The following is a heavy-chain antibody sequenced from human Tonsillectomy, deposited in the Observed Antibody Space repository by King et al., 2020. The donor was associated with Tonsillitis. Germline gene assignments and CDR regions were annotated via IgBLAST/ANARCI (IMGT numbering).Heavy chain of an antibody. CDR3: AKDTYSSSWFGTYFDY. V-gene: IGHV3-9*01. Sequence: VQLVESGGGLVQPGRSLRLSCAASGFTFDDYAMHWVRQAPGKGLEWVSGISWNSGNIGYADSVKGRFTISRDNAKSSLFLQMNSLRPDDTALYYCAKDTYSSSWFGTYFDYWGLGTLVTVSS. CDR2: ISWNSGNI. CDR1: GFTFDDYA. J-gene: IGHJ4*02. D-gene: IGHD6-13*01.